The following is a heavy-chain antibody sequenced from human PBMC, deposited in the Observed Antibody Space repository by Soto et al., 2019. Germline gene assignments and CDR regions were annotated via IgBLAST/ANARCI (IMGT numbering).Heavy chain of an antibody. Sequence: EVQLVESGGGLVKPGGSLRLSCAVSGFIFSRYSMNWVRQAPGKGLEWVSSICTSGSYIYDTDSVKGRFTISRDNTKDSLYLQMNSLRAEDTAIYYCARGSAFIGLDYWGQGTPVTVSS. V-gene: IGHV3-21*01. J-gene: IGHJ4*02. CDR2: ICTSGSYI. D-gene: IGHD1-26*01. CDR1: GFIFSRYS. CDR3: ARGSAFIGLDY.